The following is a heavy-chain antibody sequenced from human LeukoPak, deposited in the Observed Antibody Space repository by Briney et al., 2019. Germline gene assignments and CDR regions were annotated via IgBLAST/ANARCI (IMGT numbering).Heavy chain of an antibody. J-gene: IGHJ6*02. D-gene: IGHD2-2*01. CDR1: GGSISSYY. V-gene: IGHV4-59*01. CDR3: ARESIVVVPAAIRQYYYYGMDV. Sequence: SETLSLTRTVSGGSISSYYWSWIRQPPGKGLEWIGYIYYSGSTNYNPSLKSRVTISVDTSKNQFSLKLSSVTAADTAVYYCARESIVVVPAAIRQYYYYGMDVWGQGTTVTVSS. CDR2: IYYSGST.